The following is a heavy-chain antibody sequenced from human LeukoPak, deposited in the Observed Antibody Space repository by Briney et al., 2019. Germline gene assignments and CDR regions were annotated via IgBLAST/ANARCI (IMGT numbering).Heavy chain of an antibody. Sequence: GGSLRLSCAASGFTFSGYWMHWVRQVPEKGLVLVSRIDNGGSGTTYADSVKGRFTVSRDNAKNTLYLQMNSLRAEDTAIYYCARGGGWDTIFRVVQYIDVWDKGTTVTVSS. J-gene: IGHJ6*03. CDR2: IDNGGSGT. CDR1: GFTFSGYW. CDR3: ARGGGWDTIFRVVQYIDV. V-gene: IGHV3-74*01. D-gene: IGHD3-3*01.